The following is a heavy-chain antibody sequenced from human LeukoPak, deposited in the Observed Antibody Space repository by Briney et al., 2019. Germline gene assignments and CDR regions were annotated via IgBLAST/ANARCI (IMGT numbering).Heavy chain of an antibody. CDR2: INHSGST. CDR3: ARPRRGGSWYKPYNWFDP. CDR1: GGSFSGYY. D-gene: IGHD6-13*01. V-gene: IGHV4-34*01. J-gene: IGHJ5*02. Sequence: PSETLSLTCAVYGGSFSGYYWSWIRQPPGKGLEWIGEINHSGSTNYNPSLKSRVTISVDTSKNQFSLKLSSVTAADTAVYYCARPRRGGSWYKPYNWFDPWGQGTLVTVSS.